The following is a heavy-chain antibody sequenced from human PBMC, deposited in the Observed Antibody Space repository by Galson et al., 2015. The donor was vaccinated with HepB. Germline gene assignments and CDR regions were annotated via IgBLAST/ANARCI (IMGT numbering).Heavy chain of an antibody. CDR1: GYTLTELS. V-gene: IGHV1-24*01. Sequence: SVKVSCKVSGYTLTELSMHWVRQAPGKGLEWMGGFDPEDGETIYAQKFQGRVTMTEDTSTDTAYMELSSLRSEDTAVYYCARVGFGVVAILRGNWFDPWGQGTLVTVSS. CDR2: FDPEDGET. D-gene: IGHD3-22*01. J-gene: IGHJ5*02. CDR3: ARVGFGVVAILRGNWFDP.